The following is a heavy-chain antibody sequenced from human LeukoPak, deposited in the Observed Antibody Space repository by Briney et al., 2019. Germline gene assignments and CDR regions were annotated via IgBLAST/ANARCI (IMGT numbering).Heavy chain of an antibody. D-gene: IGHD3-9*01. Sequence: ASVKVSCKASGYTFTSYAMHWVRQAPGQRLEWMGWINAGNGNTKYSQKFQGRVTITRYTSASTAYMELSSLRSEDTAVYYCATGGPLRYFDWLLPVYYYGMDVWGKGTTVTVSS. CDR3: ATGGPLRYFDWLLPVYYYGMDV. J-gene: IGHJ6*04. CDR2: INAGNGNT. CDR1: GYTFTSYA. V-gene: IGHV1-3*01.